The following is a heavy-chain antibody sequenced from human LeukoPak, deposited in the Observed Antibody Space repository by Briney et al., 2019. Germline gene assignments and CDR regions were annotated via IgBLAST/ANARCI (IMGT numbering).Heavy chain of an antibody. V-gene: IGHV3-74*01. J-gene: IGHJ6*03. CDR2: INSDGSST. CDR1: GFTFSTYW. CDR3: ARDHRPGLQSDV. Sequence: GGSLRLSCAASGFTFSTYWMHWVRQAPGKGLVWVSRINSDGSSTNYADSVKGRFTISRDNAKNTLYLQMNSLRDEDTAVYYCARDHRPGLQSDVWGKGTTVTISS. D-gene: IGHD3-16*01.